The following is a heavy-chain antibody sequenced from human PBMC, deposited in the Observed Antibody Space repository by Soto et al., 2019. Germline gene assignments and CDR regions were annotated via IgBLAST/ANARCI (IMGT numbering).Heavy chain of an antibody. J-gene: IGHJ4*02. Sequence: SDTLSLTCTVPGGSISSSSYYWGWIRQPPGKGLEWIGSIYYSGSTYYNPSLESRVTISVDTSKNQFSLKLMSLSAADTAVYYCGRLEGLATISYYFDYWGQGALVTVSS. CDR1: GGSISSSSYY. CDR3: GRLEGLATISYYFDY. D-gene: IGHD3-9*01. CDR2: IYYSGST. V-gene: IGHV4-39*01.